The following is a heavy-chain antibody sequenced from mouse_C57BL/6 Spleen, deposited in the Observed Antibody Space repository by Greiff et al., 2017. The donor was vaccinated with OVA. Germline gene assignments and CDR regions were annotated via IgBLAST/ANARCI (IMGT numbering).Heavy chain of an antibody. D-gene: IGHD2-1*01. CDR2: IDPSDSYT. Sequence: QVQLQQPGAELVMPGASVKLSCKASGYTFTSYWMHWVKPRPGQGLEWIGEIDPSDSYTNYNQKFKGKSTLTVDKSSSTAYMQLSSLTSEDSAVYYCARAYGNYVDYWGQGTTLTVSS. CDR3: ARAYGNYVDY. V-gene: IGHV1-69*01. CDR1: GYTFTSYW. J-gene: IGHJ2*01.